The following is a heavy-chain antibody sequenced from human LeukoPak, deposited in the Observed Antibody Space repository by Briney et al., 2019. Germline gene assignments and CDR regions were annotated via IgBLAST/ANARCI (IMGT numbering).Heavy chain of an antibody. V-gene: IGHV4-39*07. J-gene: IGHJ4*02. CDR2: INHSGST. Sequence: SETLSLTCTVSGGSISSSSYYWSWIRQPPGKGLEWIGEINHSGSTNYNPSLKSRVTISVDTSKNQFSLKLSSVTAADTAVYYCARSSWYRGDYWGQGTLVTVSS. D-gene: IGHD6-13*01. CDR1: GGSISSSSYY. CDR3: ARSSWYRGDY.